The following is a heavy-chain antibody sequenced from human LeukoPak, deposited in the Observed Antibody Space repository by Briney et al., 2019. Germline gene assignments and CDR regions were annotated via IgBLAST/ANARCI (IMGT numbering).Heavy chain of an antibody. D-gene: IGHD3-10*01. CDR3: AKDRSITPGY. CDR1: GFALSTSA. J-gene: IGHJ4*02. V-gene: IGHV3-23*01. Sequence: GGSLRLSCVASGFALSTSAMSWVRQAPGKGLEWVSTISAGGGSTYYADSVGDRFTISRDNPKNTLFLQMNSLRAEDTAVYYCAKDRSITPGYWGQGTLVTVSS. CDR2: ISAGGGST.